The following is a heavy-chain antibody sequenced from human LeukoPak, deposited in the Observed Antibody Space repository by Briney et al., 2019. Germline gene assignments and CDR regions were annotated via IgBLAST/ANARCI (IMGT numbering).Heavy chain of an antibody. V-gene: IGHV3-30*18. CDR3: AKDRETTASGTFDF. CDR1: GFTFNNYG. CDR2: ISDDGRNK. Sequence: PGRSLRLSCAASGFTFNNYGMHYVRQAPGKGLEWVAVISDDGRNKNYADSVKGRFTISRDSSSNTLYLQMNSLRAEDTGVYFCAKDRETTASGTFDFRGQGTLVTVSS. D-gene: IGHD6-13*01. J-gene: IGHJ4*02.